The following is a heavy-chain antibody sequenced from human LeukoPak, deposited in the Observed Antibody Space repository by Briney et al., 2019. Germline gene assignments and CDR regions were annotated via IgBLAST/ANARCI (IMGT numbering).Heavy chain of an antibody. CDR2: IYYSGST. J-gene: IGHJ4*02. CDR1: GGSISSSSYY. V-gene: IGHV4-61*05. D-gene: IGHD5-18*01. Sequence: SETLSLTCTVSGGSISSSSYYWGWIRQPPGKGLEWIGYIYYSGSTNYNPSLKSRVTISVDTSKNQFSLKLSSVTAADTAVYYCARGENTATPFDYWGQGTLVTVSS. CDR3: ARGENTATPFDY.